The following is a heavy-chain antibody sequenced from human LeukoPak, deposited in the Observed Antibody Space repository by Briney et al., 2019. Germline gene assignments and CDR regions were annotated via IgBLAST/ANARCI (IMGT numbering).Heavy chain of an antibody. D-gene: IGHD5-18*01. Sequence: GGSLRPSCAASGFTFSSYGMHWVRQAPGKGLEWVAVIWYDGSNKYYADSVKGRFTISRDNSKNTLYLQMNSLRAEDTAVYYCARAKRGYSYGYFDYWGQGTLVTVSS. V-gene: IGHV3-33*01. CDR3: ARAKRGYSYGYFDY. CDR2: IWYDGSNK. CDR1: GFTFSSYG. J-gene: IGHJ4*02.